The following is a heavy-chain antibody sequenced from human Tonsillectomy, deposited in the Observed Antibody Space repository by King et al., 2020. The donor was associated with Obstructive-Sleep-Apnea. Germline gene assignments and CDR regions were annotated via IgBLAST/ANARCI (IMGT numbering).Heavy chain of an antibody. V-gene: IGHV1-3*01. CDR1: GYTFTNYA. J-gene: IGHJ4*02. CDR2: LNAGSGST. D-gene: IGHD4-17*01. Sequence: VQLVQSGTEVVEPGASVKVSCKASGYTFTNYAMAWVRQAPGQRLEWMGWLNAGSGSTKYSLKFQGRVTITRDTSASTGYMELSSLRSEDTAVYYCARSGGPNDYGDYGLSYWGKGTLVTVSS. CDR3: ARSGGPNDYGDYGLSY.